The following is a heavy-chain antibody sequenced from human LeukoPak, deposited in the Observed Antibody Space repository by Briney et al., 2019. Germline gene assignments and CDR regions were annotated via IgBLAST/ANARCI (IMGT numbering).Heavy chain of an antibody. CDR1: GGSLSGSSYY. CDR2: IYYSGST. J-gene: IGHJ6*03. D-gene: IGHD1-26*01. V-gene: IGHV4-39*01. CDR3: ARHSGDYYYMDV. Sequence: SETLSLTCTVSGGSLSGSSYYWGWIRQPPGKGLEWIGSIYYSGSTYYNPSLKSRVTISVDTSKNQFSLKLSSVTAADTAVYYCARHSGDYYYMDVWGKGTTVTVSS.